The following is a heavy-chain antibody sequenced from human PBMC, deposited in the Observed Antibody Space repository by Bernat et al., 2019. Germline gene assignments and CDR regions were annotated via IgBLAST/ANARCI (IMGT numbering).Heavy chain of an antibody. CDR1: GITLSSYG. Sequence: QVQLVESGGGVVQPGRSLRLSCAASGITLSSYGMHWVRQALGKGLEWVVVISYDGSNKYYADSVKGRFTISRDNPKNTLYLQMNSLRAEDTAVYYCATVEGGDFWSGYYNWDYYYYGMDVWGQGTTVTVS. CDR2: ISYDGSNK. V-gene: IGHV3-30*03. J-gene: IGHJ6*02. CDR3: ATVEGGDFWSGYYNWDYYYYGMDV. D-gene: IGHD3-3*01.